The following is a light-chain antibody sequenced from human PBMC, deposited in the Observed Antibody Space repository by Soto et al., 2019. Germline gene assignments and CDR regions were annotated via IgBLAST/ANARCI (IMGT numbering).Light chain of an antibody. V-gene: IGKV3-20*01. CDR2: GAS. Sequence: EIVLTQSAGTLSLSPGERATLSCRSSQSVSSSYLAWYQQKPGQAPRLLIHGASSRATGIPDRISGSGSGTDFTLTISRLEPEDFAVYYCQQYGSSPITFGQGTRLEI. CDR3: QQYGSSPIT. J-gene: IGKJ5*01. CDR1: QSVSSSY.